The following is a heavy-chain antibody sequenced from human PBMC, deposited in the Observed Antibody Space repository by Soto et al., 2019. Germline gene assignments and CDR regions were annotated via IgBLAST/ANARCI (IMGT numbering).Heavy chain of an antibody. D-gene: IGHD3-3*01. CDR3: AKLRFLEWSQFDY. CDR2: IYYGGST. Sequence: PSETLSLTCTVSGASISSSNYYWGWIRQPPGKGLEWIGTIYYGGSTYYNPSLKSRVTISVDTSKNQFSLNLSSVTAADTAVYYGAKLRFLEWSQFDYWGQGTLVTVSS. J-gene: IGHJ4*02. V-gene: IGHV4-39*01. CDR1: GASISSSNYY.